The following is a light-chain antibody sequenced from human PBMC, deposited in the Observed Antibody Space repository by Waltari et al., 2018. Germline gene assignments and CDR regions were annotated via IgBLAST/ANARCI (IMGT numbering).Light chain of an antibody. V-gene: IGLV2-11*01. CDR3: SSYAGSSVA. J-gene: IGLJ2*01. CDR1: NSDVGGYNY. Sequence: QSALTPPRPVAGSPGQSVTISCSGSNSDVGGYNYVSWYQQHPGKAPKLMISDVTKRPSGVPDRFSGSKSGNTASLTISGLQAEDEADYYCSSYAGSSVAFGGGTKLTVL. CDR2: DVT.